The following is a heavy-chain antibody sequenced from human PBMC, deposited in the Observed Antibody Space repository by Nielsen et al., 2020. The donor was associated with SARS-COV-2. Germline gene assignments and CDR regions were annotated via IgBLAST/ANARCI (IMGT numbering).Heavy chain of an antibody. CDR1: GGSISSGSHY. CDR3: VRIDMATISVDY. J-gene: IGHJ4*02. D-gene: IGHD5-24*01. CDR2: IFYRGNT. V-gene: IGHV4-61*01. Sequence: SETLSLTCIVSGGSISSGSHYWSWIRQPPGKGLEWIGYIFYRGNTNYNPSLESRVTMSADTSKNQFSLKVNSVTAADTAVYYCVRIDMATISVDYWGRGTLVTVSS.